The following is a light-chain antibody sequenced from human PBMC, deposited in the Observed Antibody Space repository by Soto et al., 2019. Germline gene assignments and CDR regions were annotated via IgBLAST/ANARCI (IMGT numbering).Light chain of an antibody. Sequence: ETVMTQSPGTLSVSLGERATLSCRASQSVSIHLAWYQQKPGQAPRLLIYGASTRATGIPARFSGSGSGTEFTLTISSLQSEDFAVYYCQQYNNWPRTFGQGTRLEIK. CDR1: QSVSIH. CDR2: GAS. CDR3: QQYNNWPRT. V-gene: IGKV3-15*01. J-gene: IGKJ5*01.